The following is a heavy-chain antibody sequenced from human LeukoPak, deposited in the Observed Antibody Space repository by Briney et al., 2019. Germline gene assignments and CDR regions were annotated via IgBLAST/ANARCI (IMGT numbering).Heavy chain of an antibody. D-gene: IGHD6-13*01. CDR2: IYYSGST. CDR3: ARDLRSSWYYYGMDV. V-gene: IGHV4-59*01. CDR1: GGSISSYY. J-gene: IGHJ6*02. Sequence: PSETLSLTCTVSGGSISSYYWSWIRQPPGKGLEWIGYIYYSGSTNYNPSLKSRVTISVDTSKNQFSLKLSSVTAADTAVYYCARDLRSSWYYYGMDVWGQGTTVTVSS.